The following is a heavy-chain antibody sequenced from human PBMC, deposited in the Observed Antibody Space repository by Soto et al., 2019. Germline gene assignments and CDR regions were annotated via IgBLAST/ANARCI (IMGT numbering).Heavy chain of an antibody. J-gene: IGHJ4*02. CDR1: GGSFSGYY. Sequence: QVQLQQWGAGLLKPSETLSLTCAVYGGSFSGYYWSWIRQPPGKGLEWIGEINHSGSTNYNPSLKSRVTISVDTSKNQFSLKLSSVTAADTAVYYCARVRKLEVATTLHFDYWGQGTLVTVSS. V-gene: IGHV4-34*01. D-gene: IGHD5-12*01. CDR2: INHSGST. CDR3: ARVRKLEVATTLHFDY.